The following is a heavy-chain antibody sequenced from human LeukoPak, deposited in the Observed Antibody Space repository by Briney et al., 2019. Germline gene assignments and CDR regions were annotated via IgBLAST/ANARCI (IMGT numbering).Heavy chain of an antibody. Sequence: QPGGSLRLSCAAAGFTFSSYSMNWVRQAPGKGLEWISYISRSSSTIYHADSVKGRFTISRDNAKNSLYLQMNSLRAEDTAVYYCARYRFWDIVVVPAAIDAFDIWGQGTMVTVSS. J-gene: IGHJ3*02. CDR1: GFTFSSYS. D-gene: IGHD2-2*02. CDR3: ARYRFWDIVVVPAAIDAFDI. V-gene: IGHV3-48*01. CDR2: ISRSSSTI.